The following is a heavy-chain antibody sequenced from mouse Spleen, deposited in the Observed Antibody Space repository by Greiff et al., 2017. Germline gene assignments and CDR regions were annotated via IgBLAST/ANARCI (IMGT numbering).Heavy chain of an antibody. V-gene: IGHV2-9-1*01. D-gene: IGHD4-1*01. Sequence: VKLQESGPGLVAPSQSLSITCTVSGFSLTSYAISWVRQPPGKGLEWLGVIWTGGGTNYNSALKSRLSISKDNSKSQVFLKMNSLQTDDTARYYCARKRREKTGTFYYAMDYWGQGTSVTVSS. CDR1: GFSLTSYA. CDR3: ARKRREKTGTFYYAMDY. CDR2: IWTGGGT. J-gene: IGHJ4*01.